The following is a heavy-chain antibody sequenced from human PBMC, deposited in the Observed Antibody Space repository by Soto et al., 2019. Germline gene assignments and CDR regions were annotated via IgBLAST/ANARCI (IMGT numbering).Heavy chain of an antibody. J-gene: IGHJ4*02. CDR2: IYYSGST. D-gene: IGHD3-9*01. Sequence: ASETLSLTCTVSGGSISSSSYYWGWIRQPPGKGLEWIGSIYYSGSTYYNPSLKSRVTISVDTSKNQFSLKLSSVTAADTAVYYCARLSFAYYDILTGYLNFDYWGQGTLVTVSS. CDR1: GGSISSSSYY. CDR3: ARLSFAYYDILTGYLNFDY. V-gene: IGHV4-39*01.